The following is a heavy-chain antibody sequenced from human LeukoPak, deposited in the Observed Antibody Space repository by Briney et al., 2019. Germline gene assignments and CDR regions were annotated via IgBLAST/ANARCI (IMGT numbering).Heavy chain of an antibody. CDR3: ARGRFLGRYVEVGGNWFDP. CDR2: ISSSGSTI. Sequence: GGSLRLSCAASGFTFSDYYMSWIRQAPGKGLEWVSYISSSGSTIYYADSVKGRFTISRDNAKNSLYLQMNSLRAEDTAVYYCARGRFLGRYVEVGGNWFDPWGQGTLVTVSS. CDR1: GFTFSDYY. J-gene: IGHJ5*02. V-gene: IGHV3-11*01. D-gene: IGHD2-15*01.